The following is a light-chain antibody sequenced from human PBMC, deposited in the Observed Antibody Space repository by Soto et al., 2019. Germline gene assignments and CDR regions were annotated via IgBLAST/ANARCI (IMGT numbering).Light chain of an antibody. Sequence: QSVLSQPPSASGTPGQRVTISCSGRSSNIGSNVVNWYQQFPGTAPKLLIYSDYQRPSGVPDRFSGSRSGTSASLAISGLQSEDGADYYCAAWDGSLNAILFGGGTKLPVL. J-gene: IGLJ2*01. V-gene: IGLV1-44*01. CDR3: AAWDGSLNAIL. CDR1: SSNIGSNV. CDR2: SDY.